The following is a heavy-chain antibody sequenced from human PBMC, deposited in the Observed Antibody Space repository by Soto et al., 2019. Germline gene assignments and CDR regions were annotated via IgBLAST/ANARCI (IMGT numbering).Heavy chain of an antibody. Sequence: QAQLVQSGGEVKKPGASVKVSCRASGYTFTSYGYAWVRPATGQGLEWKGWISAYNGDTKDAQKFQDRATLPTDTSRTTAHMELRNLGSDDTAIYYCARSGAYCTSITCLFDSFWGLGTLVTVSS. V-gene: IGHV1-18*01. D-gene: IGHD2-8*01. CDR3: ARSGAYCTSITCLFDSF. J-gene: IGHJ4*02. CDR1: GYTFTSYG. CDR2: ISAYNGDT.